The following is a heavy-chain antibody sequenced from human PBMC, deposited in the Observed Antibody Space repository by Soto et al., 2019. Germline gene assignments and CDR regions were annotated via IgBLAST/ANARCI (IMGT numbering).Heavy chain of an antibody. D-gene: IGHD3-3*01. CDR3: ARDKFCPKLYDFWSGYYIGFYGMDV. Sequence: GGSLRLSCAASGFPVSSNYMSWVRQAPGKGLEWVSVIYSGGSTYYADSVKGRFTISRDNSKNTLYLQMNSLRAEDTAVYYCARDKFCPKLYDFWSGYYIGFYGMDVWGQGTTVTVSS. CDR2: IYSGGST. J-gene: IGHJ6*02. CDR1: GFPVSSNY. V-gene: IGHV3-53*01.